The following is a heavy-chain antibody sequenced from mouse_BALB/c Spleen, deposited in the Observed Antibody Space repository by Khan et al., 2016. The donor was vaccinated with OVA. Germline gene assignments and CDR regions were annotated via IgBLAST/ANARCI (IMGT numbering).Heavy chain of an antibody. Sequence: EVELVESGGDLVKPGGSLKLSCAASGFTFSTYGMSWVRQTPNMRLEWVATISSGGHYTYYPDSVKGRFTISRDIAKNTLYLQMSSLKSEDTAIYYCARLAYYYNSEGVAYWGQGTLVTVSA. D-gene: IGHD1-1*02. CDR2: ISSGGHYT. CDR3: ARLAYYYNSEGVAY. J-gene: IGHJ3*01. V-gene: IGHV5-6*01. CDR1: GFTFSTYG.